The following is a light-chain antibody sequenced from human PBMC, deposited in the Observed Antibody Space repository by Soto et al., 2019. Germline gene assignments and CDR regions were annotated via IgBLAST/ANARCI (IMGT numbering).Light chain of an antibody. J-gene: IGKJ1*01. CDR1: QSIIDW. V-gene: IGKV1-5*01. CDR2: DAS. Sequence: IQMAQSPSTVSSSVGDRVTITFRASQSIIDWLAWFQLKPGKAPKLMIYDASSLESGVPSRFSGSGSGTEFTLTISSLQPDDFATYYCQQYNNYSTFGQGTKVDI. CDR3: QQYNNYST.